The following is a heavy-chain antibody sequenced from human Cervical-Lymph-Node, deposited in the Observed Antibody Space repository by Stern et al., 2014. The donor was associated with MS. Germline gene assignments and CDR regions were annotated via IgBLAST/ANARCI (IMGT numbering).Heavy chain of an antibody. CDR1: GGTFNNHV. CDR2: IIPMFGTP. V-gene: IGHV1-69*06. D-gene: IGHD5-12*01. Sequence: QVQLVQSGAEVKKPGSSVKVSCKASGGTFNNHVISCVRQARGQGLEWMGGIIPMFGTPNYARKFQGRVTIIADKSTSTVHMVLRNLNDEDTAMYYCANRDMGYTYGRHDYWGQGTLVTVS. CDR3: ANRDMGYTYGRHDY. J-gene: IGHJ4*02.